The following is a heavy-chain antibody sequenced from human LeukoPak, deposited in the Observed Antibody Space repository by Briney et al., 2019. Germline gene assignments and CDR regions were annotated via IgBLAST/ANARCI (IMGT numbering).Heavy chain of an antibody. CDR1: GFTFSSYA. V-gene: IGHV3-30*04. J-gene: IGHJ4*02. CDR2: ISYDRSNK. Sequence: TGGSLRLSCAASGFTFSSYAMHWVRQAPGKGLEWVAVISYDRSNKYYADSVKGRFTISRDNSKNTLYLQMNSLRAEDTAVYYCARDQNPTVTKYYFDYWGQGTLVTVSS. CDR3: ARDQNPTVTKYYFDY. D-gene: IGHD4-17*01.